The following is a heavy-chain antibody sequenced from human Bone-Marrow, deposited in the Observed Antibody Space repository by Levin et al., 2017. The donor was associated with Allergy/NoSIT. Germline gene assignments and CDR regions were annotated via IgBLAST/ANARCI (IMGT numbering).Heavy chain of an antibody. Sequence: GESLKISCAASGFTFSSYAMSWVRQAPGKGLEWISGISAGGGNTYYADSVKGRFTVSRDNPKDTVYLQMSSLRAEDTAVYYCAKGDGYNRYYLDYWGQGTLVTVSS. D-gene: IGHD5-24*01. V-gene: IGHV3-23*01. CDR3: AKGDGYNRYYLDY. CDR1: GFTFSSYA. CDR2: ISAGGGNT. J-gene: IGHJ4*02.